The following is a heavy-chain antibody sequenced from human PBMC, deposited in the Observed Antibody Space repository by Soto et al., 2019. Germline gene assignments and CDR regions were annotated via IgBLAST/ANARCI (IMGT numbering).Heavy chain of an antibody. CDR3: ARGGGGSGRPSYYYSYMDV. J-gene: IGHJ6*03. Sequence: QVQLQQWGAGLLKPSETLSLTCAVYGGSFSGYYWSWIRQPPGKGLEWIGEINHSGSTNYNPSIKRRVPISVDTSKTHCSLKRSPVTAADTAVDDCARGGGGSGRPSYYYSYMDVWGKGTTVTVAS. D-gene: IGHD3-10*01. CDR1: GGSFSGYY. V-gene: IGHV4-34*01. CDR2: INHSGST.